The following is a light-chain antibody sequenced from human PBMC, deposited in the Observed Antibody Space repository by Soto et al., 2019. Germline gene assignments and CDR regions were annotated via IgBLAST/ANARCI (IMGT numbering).Light chain of an antibody. CDR2: DAS. CDR3: QKYNSAPWT. J-gene: IGKJ1*01. Sequence: DIQMTQSPSSLSASVGDRVTITCRASQGISNYLVWYQQKPGRVPKVLIYDASTLQLGVPSRFSGSGSGTDFTLTISSLQPEDGATYYCQKYNSAPWTFGQGTKVEIK. V-gene: IGKV1-27*01. CDR1: QGISNY.